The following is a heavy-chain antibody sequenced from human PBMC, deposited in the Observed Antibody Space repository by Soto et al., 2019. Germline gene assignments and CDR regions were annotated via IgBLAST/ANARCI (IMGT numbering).Heavy chain of an antibody. CDR3: AKNPPQYDYVWGSYRDY. V-gene: IGHV3-23*01. Sequence: GGSLRLSCAASGFTFSSYAMSWVRQAPGKGLEWVSAISGSGGSTYYADSVKGRFTISRDNSKNTLYLQMNSLRAEDTAVYYCAKNPPQYDYVWGSYRDYWGQGTLVTVSS. CDR1: GFTFSSYA. CDR2: ISGSGGST. D-gene: IGHD3-16*02. J-gene: IGHJ4*02.